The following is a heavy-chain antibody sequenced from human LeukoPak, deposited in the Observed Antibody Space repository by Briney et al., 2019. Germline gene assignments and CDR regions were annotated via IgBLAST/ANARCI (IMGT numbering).Heavy chain of an antibody. D-gene: IGHD3-16*01. CDR3: TRRLDD. CDR2: IKHDESEK. CDR1: GFSFNSDW. J-gene: IGHJ4*02. V-gene: IGHV3-7*01. Sequence: PGGSLRLSCAASGFSFNSDWMDCVRQAPGKGLEWVANIKHDESEKNYLDSVKGRFTISRDNAQNSLYLQMNGLRVEDTAVYYCTRRLDDWGQGTLVTVSS.